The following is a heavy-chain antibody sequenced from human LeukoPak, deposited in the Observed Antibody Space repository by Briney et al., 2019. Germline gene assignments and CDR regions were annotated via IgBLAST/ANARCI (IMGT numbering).Heavy chain of an antibody. CDR3: ARMSSPGYYGSGSYSSDAFDI. CDR2: VYPGDSDT. V-gene: IGHV5-51*01. CDR1: GYSFSNYW. D-gene: IGHD3-10*01. Sequence: GESLKISCKGSGYSFSNYWIGWVRQMPGKGLEWMGIVYPGDSDTTYSPSFQGQVTISADKSISSAYLQWSSLKASGTAMYYCARMSSPGYYGSGSYSSDAFDIWGQGTMVTVSS. J-gene: IGHJ3*02.